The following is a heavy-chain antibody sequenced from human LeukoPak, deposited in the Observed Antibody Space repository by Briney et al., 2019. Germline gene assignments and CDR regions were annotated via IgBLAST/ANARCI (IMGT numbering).Heavy chain of an antibody. CDR3: ARFRAPWGGRYYYYYGMDV. J-gene: IGHJ6*02. D-gene: IGHD7-27*01. V-gene: IGHV4-59*01. CDR2: IYYSGST. CDR1: GGSISSYY. Sequence: SETLSLTCTVSGGSISSYYWSWIRQPPRKGLEWIGYIYYSGSTNYNPSLKSRVTISVDTSKNQFSLKLSSVTAADTAVYYCARFRAPWGGRYYYYYGMDVWGQGTTVTVSS.